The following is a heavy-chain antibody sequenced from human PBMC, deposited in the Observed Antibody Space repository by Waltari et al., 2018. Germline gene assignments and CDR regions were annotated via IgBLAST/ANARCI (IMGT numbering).Heavy chain of an antibody. CDR2: INEDGSET. V-gene: IGHV3-7*01. CDR1: GFRLSDYW. J-gene: IGHJ4*02. Sequence: EVRLVDSGGGLVQPGGSLRLSCAASGFRLSDYWMSWVRQAPGKGLGWVDTINEDGSETYYVDSVKGRFTIARDNAKNSMYLQMNSLRAEDAAVYYSATSSSWRFDYWGQGTLVTVSS. CDR3: ATSSSWRFDY. D-gene: IGHD2-2*01.